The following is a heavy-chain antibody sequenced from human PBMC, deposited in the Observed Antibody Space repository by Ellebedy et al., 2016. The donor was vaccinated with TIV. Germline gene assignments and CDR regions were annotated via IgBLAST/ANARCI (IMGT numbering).Heavy chain of an antibody. CDR3: ARDGFSSSPHEFDP. Sequence: SETLSLXXAVYGSSFSGYYWSWTRQPPGKGLEWIGEINHSGSTNYNPSLKSRVTISVDTSKNQFSLKLSSVTAADTAVYYCARDGFSSSPHEFDPWGQGTLVTVSS. CDR2: INHSGST. D-gene: IGHD6-13*01. V-gene: IGHV4-34*01. J-gene: IGHJ5*02. CDR1: GSSFSGYY.